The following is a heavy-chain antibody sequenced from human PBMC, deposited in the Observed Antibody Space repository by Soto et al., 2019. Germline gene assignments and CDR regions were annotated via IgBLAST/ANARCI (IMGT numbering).Heavy chain of an antibody. V-gene: IGHV2-5*02. CDR1: GFSLTTSGVG. Sequence: QITLKESGPPLVKPTQTLTLTCTFSGFSLTTSGVGVGWIRQPPGKALEWLALIYWDDDKRYSPSLRSRLTITKDTSKKQVVLTMTNMDPVDTATYYCAHRMTYDDWDYWGQGTLVTVSS. J-gene: IGHJ4*02. CDR3: AHRMTYDDWDY. CDR2: IYWDDDK. D-gene: IGHD4-17*01.